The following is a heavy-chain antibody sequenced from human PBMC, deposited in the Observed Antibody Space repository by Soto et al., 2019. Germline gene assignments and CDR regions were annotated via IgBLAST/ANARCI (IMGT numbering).Heavy chain of an antibody. V-gene: IGHV5-51*01. D-gene: IGHD6-25*01. Sequence: PGGSLKISFKSSGFSFTTYLIFLVLQMPGKGLEWMGIIYPGDSNIKYSPSFQCQVTISADKSITTAYLQWSSLKASDTAIYYCERRRRNIYGMEVWGQGTAVTV. CDR1: GFSFTTYL. CDR3: ERRRRNIYGMEV. CDR2: IYPGDSNI. J-gene: IGHJ6*01.